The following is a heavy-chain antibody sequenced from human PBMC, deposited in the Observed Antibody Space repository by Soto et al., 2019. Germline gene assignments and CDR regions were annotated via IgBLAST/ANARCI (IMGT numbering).Heavy chain of an antibody. CDR1: GGTFSSYA. V-gene: IGHV1-69*12. D-gene: IGHD3-22*01. J-gene: IGHJ6*02. CDR2: IIPIFGTA. Sequence: QVQLVQSGAEVKKPGSSVKVSCKASGGTFSSYAISWVRQAPGQGLEWMGGIIPIFGTANYAQKFQGRVTITADESTSTAYVELSSLRSEDTAVYYCATKYDSSGYYSYYYYGMDVWGQGTTVTVSS. CDR3: ATKYDSSGYYSYYYYGMDV.